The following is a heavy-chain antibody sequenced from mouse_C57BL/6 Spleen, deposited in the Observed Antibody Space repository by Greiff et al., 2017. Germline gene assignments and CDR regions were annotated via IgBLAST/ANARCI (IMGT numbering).Heavy chain of an antibody. CDR2: IYPRDGST. CDR3: ARGGHYYGSSHYAMDY. Sequence: VQVVESDAELVKPGASVKISCKVSGYTFTDHTIHWMKQRPEQGLEWIGYIYPRDGSTKYNEKFKGKATLTADKSSSTAYMQLNSLTSEDSAVYFCARGGHYYGSSHYAMDYWGQGTSVTVSS. D-gene: IGHD1-1*01. J-gene: IGHJ4*01. CDR1: GYTFTDHT. V-gene: IGHV1-78*01.